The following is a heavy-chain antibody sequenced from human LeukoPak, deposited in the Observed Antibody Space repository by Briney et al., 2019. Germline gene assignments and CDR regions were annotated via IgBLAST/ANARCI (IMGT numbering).Heavy chain of an antibody. Sequence: PSETLSLTCAVYGGSFSGYYWSWIRQPPGKGLEWIGEINHSGSTNYNPSLKSRVTISVDTSKNQFSLKLSSVTAADTAVYYCARAPTIFGVVMSYGMDVWGQGTTVTVSS. J-gene: IGHJ6*02. D-gene: IGHD3-3*01. CDR3: ARAPTIFGVVMSYGMDV. V-gene: IGHV4-34*01. CDR1: GGSFSGYY. CDR2: INHSGST.